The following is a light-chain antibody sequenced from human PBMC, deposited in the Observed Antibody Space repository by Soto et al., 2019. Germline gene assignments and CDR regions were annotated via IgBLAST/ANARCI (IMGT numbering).Light chain of an antibody. CDR1: SSDVGGYNY. J-gene: IGLJ2*01. Sequence: QSVLTQPASVSGSPGQSITISCTGTSSDVGGYNYVSWYQQHPGKAPKLMIYEVTTRPSGVSNRFSGSKSGNTASLTISGLQPEDEADYYCSSYTNVNTMVFGGGTKVTVL. CDR3: SSYTNVNTMV. V-gene: IGLV2-14*01. CDR2: EVT.